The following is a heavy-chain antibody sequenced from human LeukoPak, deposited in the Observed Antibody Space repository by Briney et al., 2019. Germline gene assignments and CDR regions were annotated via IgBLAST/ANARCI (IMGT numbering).Heavy chain of an antibody. CDR1: GGSISSGGYY. J-gene: IGHJ4*02. Sequence: PSETLSLTCTVSGGSISSGGYYWSWIRQHPGKGLEWIGYIYYSGSTNYNPSLKTRVTISVDTSKNQFSLKVSSVTAADTAVYYCARKRTGDQGYYFDYWGQGTLVTVSS. V-gene: IGHV4-61*08. CDR2: IYYSGST. CDR3: ARKRTGDQGYYFDY. D-gene: IGHD1-1*01.